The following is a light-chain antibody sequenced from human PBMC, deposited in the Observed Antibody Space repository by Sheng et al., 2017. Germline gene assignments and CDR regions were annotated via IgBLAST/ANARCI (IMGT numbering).Light chain of an antibody. CDR1: QSISNY. CDR2: AAS. J-gene: IGKJ2*03. V-gene: IGKV1-39*01. CDR3: QQFYSTTRS. Sequence: DIQMTQSPSSLSASVGDRVTITCRASQSISNYLNWYQQKPGKAPKLLIYAASSLQSRVPSRFSGSGSGTDFTLSISSLQPEDFATYYCQQFYSTTRSFGQGTKAGDQT.